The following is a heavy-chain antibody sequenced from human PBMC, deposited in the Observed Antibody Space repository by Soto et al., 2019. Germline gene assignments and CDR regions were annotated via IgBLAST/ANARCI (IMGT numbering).Heavy chain of an antibody. J-gene: IGHJ6*02. CDR2: ISYDGSNK. V-gene: IGHV3-30-3*01. D-gene: IGHD5-12*01. Sequence: LRLSCAASGFTFSSNAMHWVRQAPGKGLEWVAVISYDGSNKYYADSVKGRFTISRDNSRDTLSLQMNSLRAEDTAVYYCARDMVATLYYYYYGMDVWGQGTTVTVSS. CDR3: ARDMVATLYYYYYGMDV. CDR1: GFTFSSNA.